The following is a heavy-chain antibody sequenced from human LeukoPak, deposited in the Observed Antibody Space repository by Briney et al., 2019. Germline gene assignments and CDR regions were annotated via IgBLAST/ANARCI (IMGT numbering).Heavy chain of an antibody. Sequence: PGGSLRLSCAASGFTFSSYGMHWVRQAPGKGLEWVAVISYDGGNKYYADSVKGRFTISRDNSKNTLYLQMNSLRAEDTAVYHCAKDAIDWLSEYYFDYRGQGTQATVSS. CDR3: AKDAIDWLSEYYFDY. D-gene: IGHD3-9*01. CDR2: ISYDGGNK. CDR1: GFTFSSYG. V-gene: IGHV3-30*18. J-gene: IGHJ4*02.